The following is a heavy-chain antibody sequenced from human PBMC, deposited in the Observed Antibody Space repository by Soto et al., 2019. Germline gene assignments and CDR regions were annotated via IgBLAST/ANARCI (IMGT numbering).Heavy chain of an antibody. J-gene: IGHJ6*02. CDR1: GFTFSSYG. Sequence: GGSLRLSCAASGFTFSSYGMDWVRQAPGKGLEWVAVIWYDGSNKYYADSVKGRFTISRDNSKNTLYLQMNSLRAEDTAVYYCARALYCSSTSCYSPFYYYYYGMDVWGQGTTVTVSS. V-gene: IGHV3-33*01. CDR2: IWYDGSNK. D-gene: IGHD2-2*01. CDR3: ARALYCSSTSCYSPFYYYYYGMDV.